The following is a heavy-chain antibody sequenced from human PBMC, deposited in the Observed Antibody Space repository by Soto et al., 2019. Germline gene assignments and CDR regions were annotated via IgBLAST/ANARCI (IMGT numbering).Heavy chain of an antibody. CDR1: GYTFTSYY. CDR2: INPSGGST. Sequence: ASVKVCCKASGYTFTSYYMHWVRQAPEQGLEWMGIINPSGGSTSYAQKFQGRVTMTRDTSTSTVYMELSSLRSEDTAVYYCARARYYGSGSYYPTPYYYYGMDVWGQGTTVTVSS. D-gene: IGHD3-10*01. CDR3: ARARYYGSGSYYPTPYYYYGMDV. J-gene: IGHJ6*02. V-gene: IGHV1-46*01.